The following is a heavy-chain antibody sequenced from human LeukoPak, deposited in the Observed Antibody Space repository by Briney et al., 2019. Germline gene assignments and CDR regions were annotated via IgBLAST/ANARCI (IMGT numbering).Heavy chain of an antibody. CDR3: ARGRGGATS. V-gene: IGHV1-8*03. CDR1: GYTFTGYY. CDR2: MNPNSGNT. J-gene: IGHJ5*02. D-gene: IGHD1-26*01. Sequence: ASVKVSRKASGYTFTGYYMHWVRQAPGQGLEWMGWMNPNSGNTGYAQKFQGRVTITRNTSISTAYMELSSLRSEDTAVYYCARGRGGATSWGQGTLVTVSS.